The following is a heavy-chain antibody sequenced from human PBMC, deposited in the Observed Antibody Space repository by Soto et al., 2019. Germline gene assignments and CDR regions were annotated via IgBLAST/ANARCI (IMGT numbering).Heavy chain of an antibody. CDR2: ISRSGRGSA. J-gene: IGHJ4*02. Sequence: GGSLRLSCAASGFTFNSYVMTWVRQAPGEGLEWVSSISRSGRGSAYYADSVKGRFTISRGNSENTLFLQMNSLRVEDTAVYYCAKDAVAGDGVWLAEYWGQGTVVTVSS. CDR1: GFTFNSYV. CDR3: AKDAVAGDGVWLAEY. D-gene: IGHD4-17*01. V-gene: IGHV3-23*01.